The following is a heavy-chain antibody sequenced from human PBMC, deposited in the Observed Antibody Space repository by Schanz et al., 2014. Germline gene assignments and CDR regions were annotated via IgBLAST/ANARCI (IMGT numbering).Heavy chain of an antibody. Sequence: VQLVESGGGVVQPGRSRRLSCEASGFTFSSYTMSWVRQAPGKGLQWVSSLSGDGGTTHYADSVKGRFTISRDNYKNTLYLQMNSLSTKDTAVDFCASAFLGYYGDLAYWGQGTLLTVSS. CDR1: GFTFSSYT. D-gene: IGHD4-17*01. CDR2: LSGDGGTT. J-gene: IGHJ4*02. CDR3: ASAFLGYYGDLAY. V-gene: IGHV3-23*04.